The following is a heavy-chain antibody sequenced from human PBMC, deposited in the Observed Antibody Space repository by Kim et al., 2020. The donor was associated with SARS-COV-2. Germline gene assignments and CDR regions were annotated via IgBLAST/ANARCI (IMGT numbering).Heavy chain of an antibody. Sequence: SVKVSCKASGGTFSSYAISWVRQAPGQGLEWMGGIIPIFGTANYAQKFQGRVTITADESTSTAYMELSSLRSEDTAVYYCARGETTVTTFDYWGQGTLVTVSS. D-gene: IGHD4-17*01. CDR1: GGTFSSYA. CDR3: ARGETTVTTFDY. J-gene: IGHJ4*02. V-gene: IGHV1-69*13. CDR2: IIPIFGTA.